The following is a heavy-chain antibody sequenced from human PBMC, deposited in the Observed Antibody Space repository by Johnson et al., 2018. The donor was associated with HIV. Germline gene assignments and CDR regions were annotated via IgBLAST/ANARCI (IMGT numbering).Heavy chain of an antibody. CDR1: RFTLNNYA. V-gene: IGHV3-23*04. CDR2: ISGSGT. D-gene: IGHD5-24*01. J-gene: IGHJ3*02. Sequence: VQLVESGGGVVRPGASLRLSCAASRFTLNNYAVSWVRQPPGKGLEWVSLISGSGTNHSDSVKGRFTISRDNAKNSLYLQMNSLRAEDTAVYYCARGVEMATIRDVGDAFDIWGQGTMVTVSS. CDR3: ARGVEMATIRDVGDAFDI.